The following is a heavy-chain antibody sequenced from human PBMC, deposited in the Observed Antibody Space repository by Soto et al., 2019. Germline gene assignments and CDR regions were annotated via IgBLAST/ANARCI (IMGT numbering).Heavy chain of an antibody. J-gene: IGHJ4*02. CDR2: IWYDGSNK. CDR3: ARPRYYYDSSGYYSFNY. D-gene: IGHD3-22*01. V-gene: IGHV3-33*01. Sequence: PGGSLRLSCAASGFTFSSYGMHWVRQAPGKGLEWVAVIWYDGSNKYYADSVKGRFTISRDNSKNTLYLQMNSLRAEDTAVYYCARPRYYYDSSGYYSFNYWGQGTLVTVSS. CDR1: GFTFSSYG.